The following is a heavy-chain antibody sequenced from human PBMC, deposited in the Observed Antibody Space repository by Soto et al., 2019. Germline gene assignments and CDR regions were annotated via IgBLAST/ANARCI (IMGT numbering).Heavy chain of an antibody. D-gene: IGHD3-22*01. CDR2: IIPIFGTA. CDR1: GSTFSRNT. CDR3: ARQFDYDSSSGYYYAY. Sequence: QVQLVQSGAEVKKPGSSVKVSCKASGSTFSRNTISWVRQAPGQGLEWMGGIIPIFGTANYAQKFQGRVTITADESTSTDYMELNRLRSEDTAVYYCARQFDYDSSSGYYYAYWGQGTLVTVSS. V-gene: IGHV1-69*01. J-gene: IGHJ4*02.